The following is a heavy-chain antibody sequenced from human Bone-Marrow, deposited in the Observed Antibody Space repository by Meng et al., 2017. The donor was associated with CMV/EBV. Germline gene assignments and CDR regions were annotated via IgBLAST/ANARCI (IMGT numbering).Heavy chain of an antibody. CDR1: GFTFSSYS. J-gene: IGHJ4*02. CDR2: ISSSSSYI. Sequence: EPLSLTCAASGFTFSSYSMNWVRQAPGKGLEWVSSISSSSSYIYYADSVKGRFTISRDNAKNSLYLQMNSLRAEDTAVYYCARGGWYIDYWGQGPLVTVSS. V-gene: IGHV3-21*01. CDR3: ARGGWYIDY. D-gene: IGHD2-15*01.